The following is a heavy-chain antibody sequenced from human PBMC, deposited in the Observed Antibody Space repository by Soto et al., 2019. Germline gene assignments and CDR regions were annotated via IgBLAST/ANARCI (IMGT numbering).Heavy chain of an antibody. V-gene: IGHV3-23*01. J-gene: IGHJ2*01. CDR2: LTSSGGTT. D-gene: IGHD5-12*01. CDR3: AKDLRATGYANAL. Sequence: PGRSMRLSCAAAGVTFNNYAMTWVRKAPGKGLEWVSALTSSGGTTYYADSVKGRFTVSRDNSKNTLYLQMYSLRAEDTVVYYCAKDLRATGYANALWGRGTLVTVSS. CDR1: GVTFNNYA.